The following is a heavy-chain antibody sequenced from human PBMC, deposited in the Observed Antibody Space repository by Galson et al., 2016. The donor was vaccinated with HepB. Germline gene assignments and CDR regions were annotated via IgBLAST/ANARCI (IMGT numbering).Heavy chain of an antibody. CDR1: GFTFSSCA. CDR3: AKAMAGKVVFDI. V-gene: IGHV3-23*01. J-gene: IGHJ3*02. D-gene: IGHD2-8*01. CDR2: ISGSGDGA. Sequence: SLRLSCAASGFTFSSCALSWVRQAPGKGPEWVSTISGSGDGAHYADSVKGRFTISRDNSKNMLFLQMNSRRAEDTAVYYCAKAMAGKVVFDIWGQGTMVTVSS.